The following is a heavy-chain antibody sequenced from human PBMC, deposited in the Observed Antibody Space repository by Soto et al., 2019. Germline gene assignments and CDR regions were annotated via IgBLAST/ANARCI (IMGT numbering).Heavy chain of an antibody. D-gene: IGHD2-2*01. CDR3: ARSRTRANSFDY. CDR1: GGSISSGGYY. Sequence: SETVSLTCTVSGGSISSGGYYWSWIRHHPGKGLEWIGYIYYSGSTYYNPSLKSRVTISVDTSKNQFSLKLSSVTAADTAVYYCARSRTRANSFDYWVPGTLVTVSS. J-gene: IGHJ4*02. V-gene: IGHV4-31*03. CDR2: IYYSGST.